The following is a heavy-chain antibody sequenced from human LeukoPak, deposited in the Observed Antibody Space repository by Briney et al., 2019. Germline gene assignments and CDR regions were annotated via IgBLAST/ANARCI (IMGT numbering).Heavy chain of an antibody. CDR3: ARLGGPAAVDY. D-gene: IGHD2-2*01. J-gene: IGHJ4*02. CDR1: GASIRSYY. V-gene: IGHV4-59*01. Sequence: SETLSLTCTVSGASIRSYYWSWIRQPPGRGLEWIGYMYNSGSTYYNPSLKSRVTISGDTSKNQFSLKLTSVTAADTAVYYCARLGGPAAVDYWGQGTLVTLSS. CDR2: MYNSGST.